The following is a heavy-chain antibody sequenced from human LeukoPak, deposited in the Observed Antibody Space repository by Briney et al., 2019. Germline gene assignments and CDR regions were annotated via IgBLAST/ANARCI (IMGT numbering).Heavy chain of an antibody. Sequence: PSETLSLTCAVYGGSFSGYYWSWIRQPSGKGLEWIGEINHSGSTNYNPSLKSRVTISVDTSKNQFSLKLSSVTAADTAVYYCARGRYYDFWSGYPKPWFDYWGQGTLVTVSS. CDR1: GGSFSGYY. J-gene: IGHJ4*02. CDR3: ARGRYYDFWSGYPKPWFDY. V-gene: IGHV4-34*01. D-gene: IGHD3-3*01. CDR2: INHSGST.